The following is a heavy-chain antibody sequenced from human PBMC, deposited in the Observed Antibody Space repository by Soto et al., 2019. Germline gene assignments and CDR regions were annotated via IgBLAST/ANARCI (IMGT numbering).Heavy chain of an antibody. CDR2: IKQDGSEK. V-gene: IGHV3-7*04. Sequence: VQLVESGGGLVQPGESLRLSCAASGFTFSNHWINWIRQTPGRGLEWLAVIKQDGSEKYYVDSVKGRFTVSRDNAMNSAYLQMNSLRVDDTAVYYCARDWCMDYWGQGTLVTVSS. D-gene: IGHD2-8*01. CDR1: GFTFSNHW. J-gene: IGHJ4*02. CDR3: ARDWCMDY.